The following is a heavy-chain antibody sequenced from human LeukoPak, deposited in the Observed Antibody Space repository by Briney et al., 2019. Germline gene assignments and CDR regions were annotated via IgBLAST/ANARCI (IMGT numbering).Heavy chain of an antibody. CDR3: AREDPYSSGWSFDY. V-gene: IGHV3-48*02. J-gene: IGHJ4*02. D-gene: IGHD6-19*01. Sequence: GGSLRLSCAASGFTFSSYSMNWVRQAPGKGLERVSYISSSSSTIYYADSVKGRFTISRDNAKNSLYLQMNSLRDEDTAVYYCAREDPYSSGWSFDYWGQGTLVTVSS. CDR1: GFTFSSYS. CDR2: ISSSSSTI.